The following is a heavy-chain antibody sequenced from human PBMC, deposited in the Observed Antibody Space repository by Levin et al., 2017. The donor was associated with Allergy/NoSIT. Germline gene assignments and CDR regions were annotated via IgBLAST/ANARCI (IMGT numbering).Heavy chain of an antibody. CDR3: TKNGRNFPADC. CDR1: GFTFSTYA. J-gene: IGHJ4*02. D-gene: IGHD1-14*01. CDR2: INAGGDIT. V-gene: IGHV3-23*01. Sequence: ASVKVSCTASGFTFSTYAMNWVRQAPGKGLDWVGAINAGGDITYYADSVRGRFTVSRDNSKNTLYLQMNSLRGEDTAVYYCTKNGRNFPADCWGQGILVTVSS.